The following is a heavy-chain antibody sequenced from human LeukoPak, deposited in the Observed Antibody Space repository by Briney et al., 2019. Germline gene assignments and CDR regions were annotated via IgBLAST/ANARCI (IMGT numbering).Heavy chain of an antibody. J-gene: IGHJ4*02. CDR1: GYTFTGYY. CDR3: ARGRQLVGFDY. CDR2: INPNSGGT. V-gene: IGHV1-2*06. Sequence: RASVKVSCKASGYTFTGYYMHWVRQASGQGLEWMGRINPNSGGTNYAQKFQGRVTMTRDTSISTAYMELSRLRSDDTAVYYCARGRQLVGFDYWGQGTLVTVSS. D-gene: IGHD6-6*01.